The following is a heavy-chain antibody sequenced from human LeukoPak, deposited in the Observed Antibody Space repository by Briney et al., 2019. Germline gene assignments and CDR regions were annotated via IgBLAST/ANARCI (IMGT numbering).Heavy chain of an antibody. Sequence: SETLSLTCTVSGGSISSSSYYWGWIRQPPGKGLEWIGSIYYSGSTYYNPSLKSRVTISVDTSKNQFSLKLSSVTAADTAVYYCARDRGWRDILTGPKPYYYYYMDVWGKGTTVTVSS. J-gene: IGHJ6*03. CDR1: GGSISSSSYY. D-gene: IGHD3-9*01. CDR2: IYYSGST. CDR3: ARDRGWRDILTGPKPYYYYYMDV. V-gene: IGHV4-39*07.